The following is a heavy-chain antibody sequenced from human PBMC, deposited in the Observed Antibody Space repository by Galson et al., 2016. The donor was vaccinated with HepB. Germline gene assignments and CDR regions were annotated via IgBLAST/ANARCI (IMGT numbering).Heavy chain of an antibody. CDR2: IRGKSTYK. J-gene: IGHJ5*02. D-gene: IGHD3-10*01. CDR1: KFSLTDYN. CDR3: ARDVGEWDYFDA. V-gene: IGHV3-21*01. Sequence: SLRLSCAASKFSLTDYNMNWVRQAPGKGLEWVSFIRGKSTYKYYADSLSGRFTISRDNAKNLLYLQMNSLRLEDTATYYCARDVGEWDYFDAWGQGTLVIVSS.